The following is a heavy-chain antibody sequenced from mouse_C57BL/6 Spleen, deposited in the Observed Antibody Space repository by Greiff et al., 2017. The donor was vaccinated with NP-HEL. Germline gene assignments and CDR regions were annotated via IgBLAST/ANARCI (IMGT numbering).Heavy chain of an antibody. CDR3: ARCPPYYYGSRCYFDY. CDR1: GYTFTDYY. Sequence: EVQLQQSGPELVKPGASVKISCKASGYTFTDYYMNWVKQSHGKSLEWIGDINPNNGGTSYNQKFKGKATLTVDKSSSTAYMELRSLTSEDSAVYYCARCPPYYYGSRCYFDYWGQGTTLTVSS. D-gene: IGHD1-1*01. J-gene: IGHJ2*01. CDR2: INPNNGGT. V-gene: IGHV1-26*01.